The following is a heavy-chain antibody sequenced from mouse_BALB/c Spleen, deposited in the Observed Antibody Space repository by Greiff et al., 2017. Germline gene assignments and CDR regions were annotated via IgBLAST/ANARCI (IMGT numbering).Heavy chain of an antibody. CDR1: GFNIKDTY. J-gene: IGHJ1*01. CDR2: IDPANGNT. V-gene: IGHV14-3*02. CDR3: VRFSYDLYWYFDV. Sequence: VQLKESGAELVKPGASVKLSCTASGFNIKDTYMHWVKQRPEQGLEWIGRIDPANGNTKYDPKFQGKATITADTSSNTAYLQLSSLTSEDTAVYYCVRFSYDLYWYFDVWGAGTTVTVSS. D-gene: IGHD2-4*01.